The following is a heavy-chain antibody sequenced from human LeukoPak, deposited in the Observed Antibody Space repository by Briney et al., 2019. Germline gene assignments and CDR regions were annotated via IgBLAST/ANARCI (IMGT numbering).Heavy chain of an antibody. D-gene: IGHD4-17*01. Sequence: SETLSLTCAVSGGSISSGGYSWSWIRQPPGKGLEWIGYIYYSGSTNYNPSLKSRVTISVDTSKNQFSLKLSSVTAADTAVYYCARGFYGDYGRYYYYYMDVWGKGTTVTISS. CDR2: IYYSGST. J-gene: IGHJ6*03. CDR3: ARGFYGDYGRYYYYYMDV. CDR1: GGSISSGGYS. V-gene: IGHV4-61*08.